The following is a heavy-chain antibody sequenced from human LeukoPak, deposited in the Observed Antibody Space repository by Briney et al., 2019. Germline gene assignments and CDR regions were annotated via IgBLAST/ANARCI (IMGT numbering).Heavy chain of an antibody. CDR3: ARTTGYSSSWCSDLFDY. V-gene: IGHV4-34*01. CDR1: GGSFSGYY. Sequence: SETLSLTCAVYGGSFSGYYWSWIRQPPGKGLEWIGEINHSGSTNYNPSLKSRVTISVDTSKNQFSLKLSSVTAADTAVYYCARTTGYSSSWCSDLFDYWGQGTLVTVSS. CDR2: INHSGST. D-gene: IGHD6-13*01. J-gene: IGHJ4*02.